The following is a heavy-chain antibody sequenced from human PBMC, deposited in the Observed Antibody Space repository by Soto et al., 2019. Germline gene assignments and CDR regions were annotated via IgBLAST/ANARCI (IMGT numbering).Heavy chain of an antibody. V-gene: IGHV4-34*01. Sequence: QVQLQQWGAGLLKPSETLSLTCAVFGGSVNSGNYYWSWIRQPPGKGLEWIGEMSHSGGTHFNPFHKSRITRSVDTSKNQFSLRMSSVTAADTALYYCARVERGTATSVVDAFDIWGPGTMVTVSS. D-gene: IGHD1-1*01. CDR3: ARVERGTATSVVDAFDI. CDR2: MSHSGGT. CDR1: GGSVNSGNYY. J-gene: IGHJ3*02.